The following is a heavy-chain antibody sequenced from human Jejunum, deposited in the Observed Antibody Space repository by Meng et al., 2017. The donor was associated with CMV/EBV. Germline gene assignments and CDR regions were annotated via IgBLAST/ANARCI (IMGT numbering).Heavy chain of an antibody. J-gene: IGHJ4*02. Sequence: ASGYGLTTYDINWVRQAPGKGLEWMGWMSPNSDNTGYAQRFQGRVTFTRNSSITTAYMELSSLTYEDTAVYYCARLSSYSSAYGYWGQGTLVTVSS. V-gene: IGHV1-8*02. CDR2: MSPNSDNT. D-gene: IGHD5-18*01. CDR1: GYGLTTYD. CDR3: ARLSSYSSAYGY.